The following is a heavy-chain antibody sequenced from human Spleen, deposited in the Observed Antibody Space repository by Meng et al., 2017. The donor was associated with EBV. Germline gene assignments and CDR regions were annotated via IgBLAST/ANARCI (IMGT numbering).Heavy chain of an antibody. V-gene: IGHV7-4-1*02. J-gene: IGHJ4*02. CDR3: ARAYYDSSGLSDY. Sequence: VQRVQFGSELKKPGASVKVSCKASGYTFTHYAVNWVRQAPGQGLEWLGWINTNTGNPTYAQAFTGRFVFSLDTSVSTAYLQISSLKAEDTGVYYCARAYYDSSGLSDYWGQGTLVTVSS. D-gene: IGHD3-22*01. CDR2: INTNTGNP. CDR1: GYTFTHYA.